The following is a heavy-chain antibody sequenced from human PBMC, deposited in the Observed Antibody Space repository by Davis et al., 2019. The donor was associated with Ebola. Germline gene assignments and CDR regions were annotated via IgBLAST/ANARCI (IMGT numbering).Heavy chain of an antibody. D-gene: IGHD1-1*01. J-gene: IGHJ4*02. CDR3: ARVWNRPGLFDY. V-gene: IGHV1-18*01. Sequence: ASVKVSCKASGYTFFNYGITWVRQAPGQGLEWMGWISNHNGDTNYAQKLQGRITMTTDTSTKIAYMDLRSLRSDDTAVYYCARVWNRPGLFDYWGQGILVTVSS. CDR1: GYTFFNYG. CDR2: ISNHNGDT.